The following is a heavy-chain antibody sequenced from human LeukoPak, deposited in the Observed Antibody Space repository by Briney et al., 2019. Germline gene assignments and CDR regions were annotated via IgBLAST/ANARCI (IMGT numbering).Heavy chain of an antibody. V-gene: IGHV1-3*03. CDR3: ARARYETRIWPKSRYDYYHYMDV. CDR1: GYTFTTYT. CDR2: INAGNGNT. Sequence: GASVEVSCKASGYTFTTYTIHWVRQAPGQRREWMGWINAGNGNTKYSQEFQDRVTITRDTSASTAYMELSSLRSEDMAVYYCARARYETRIWPKSRYDYYHYMDVWGKGTTVTVSS. D-gene: IGHD3-3*01. J-gene: IGHJ6*03.